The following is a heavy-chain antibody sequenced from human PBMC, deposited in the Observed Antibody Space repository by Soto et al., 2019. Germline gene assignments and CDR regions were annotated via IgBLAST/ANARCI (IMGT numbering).Heavy chain of an antibody. V-gene: IGHV3-43*02. J-gene: IGHJ3*02. D-gene: IGHD3-10*01. CDR3: AKDEGFGELLAFDI. CDR1: GFTFDDYA. Sequence: GGSLRLSCAASGFTFDDYAMHWVRQAPGKGLEGVSLISGDGGSTYYADSVKGRFTISRDNSKNSLYLQMNSLRTEDTALYYCAKDEGFGELLAFDIWGQGTMVTVSS. CDR2: ISGDGGST.